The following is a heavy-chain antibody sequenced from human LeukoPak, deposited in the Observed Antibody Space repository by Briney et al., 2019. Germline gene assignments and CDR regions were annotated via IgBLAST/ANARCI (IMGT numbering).Heavy chain of an antibody. CDR3: ARVRNWQSDAFDI. J-gene: IGHJ3*02. CDR1: GGSISSYY. D-gene: IGHD1-14*01. CDR2: IYYSGST. V-gene: IGHV4-59*01. Sequence: SETLSLTCTVSGGSISSYYWSWIRQPPGKGLEWIGYIYYSGSTNYNPSLKSRVTISVDTSKNQFSLKLSSVTAADTAVYYCARVRNWQSDAFDIWGQGTMVTVSS.